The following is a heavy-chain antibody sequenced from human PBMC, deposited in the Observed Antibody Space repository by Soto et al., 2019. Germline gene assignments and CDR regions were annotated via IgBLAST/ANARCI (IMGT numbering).Heavy chain of an antibody. CDR2: ITDTGGDA. CDR1: GLTFGSRA. V-gene: IGHV3-23*01. CDR3: ARGSPDSYPGSRIFDF. Sequence: GGSLRLSCVASGLTFGSRAMTWVRQAPGEGLQWVSTITDTGGDAKYADSVRGRFVISRDNSKKTLYLQMTSLTAEDSAIYYCARGSPDSYPGSRIFDFWGRGTLVTVSS. J-gene: IGHJ4*02. D-gene: IGHD3-10*01.